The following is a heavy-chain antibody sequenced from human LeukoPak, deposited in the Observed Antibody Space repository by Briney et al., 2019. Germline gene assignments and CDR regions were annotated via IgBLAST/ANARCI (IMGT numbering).Heavy chain of an antibody. CDR3: AGSSPRITIFGVVIIPYYFDY. J-gene: IGHJ4*02. V-gene: IGHV4-34*01. CDR2: INHSGST. Sequence: PSETLSLTCAVYGGSFSGYYWSWIRQPPGKGLEWIGEINHSGSTNYNPSLKSRVTISVDTSKNQFSLKLSSVTAADTAVYYCAGSSPRITIFGVVIIPYYFDYWGQGTLVTVSS. D-gene: IGHD3-3*01. CDR1: GGSFSGYY.